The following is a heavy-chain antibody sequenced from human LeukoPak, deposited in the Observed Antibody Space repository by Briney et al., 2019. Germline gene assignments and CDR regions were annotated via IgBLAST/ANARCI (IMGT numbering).Heavy chain of an antibody. CDR1: GFTFSNYA. D-gene: IGHD1-1*01. V-gene: IGHV3-30*04. CDR3: AREDPNNSWKNFDY. Sequence: GGSLRLSCAVSGFTFSNYAMHWVRQAPGKGLEWVAVIAYDGGNKYYADSVRGRFTISRDNSKNTLYMQMNSLRVEDTAVYYCAREDPNNSWKNFDYWGQGILVTVSS. J-gene: IGHJ4*02. CDR2: IAYDGGNK.